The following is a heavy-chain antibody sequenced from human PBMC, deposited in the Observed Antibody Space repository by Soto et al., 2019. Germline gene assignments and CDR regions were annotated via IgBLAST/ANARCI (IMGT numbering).Heavy chain of an antibody. V-gene: IGHV3-23*01. CDR2: ISGSGGST. D-gene: IGHD1-1*01. CDR3: AKPVHRSTDYYYYGMDV. Sequence: LRLSCAASGFTFSSYAMSWVRQAPGKGLEWVSAISGSGGSTYYADSVKGRFTISRDNSKNTLYLQMNSLRAEDTAVYYCAKPVHRSTDYYYYGMDVWGQGTTVTVSS. J-gene: IGHJ6*02. CDR1: GFTFSSYA.